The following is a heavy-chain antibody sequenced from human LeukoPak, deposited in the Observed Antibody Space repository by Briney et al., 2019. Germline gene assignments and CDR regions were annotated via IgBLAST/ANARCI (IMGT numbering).Heavy chain of an antibody. CDR3: ATQWTLRFLEWLFEFDDY. CDR1: GFTFSSYS. V-gene: IGHV3-48*01. Sequence: GGSLRLSCAASGFTFSSYSMNWVRQAPGKGLEWVSYISSSSSTIYYADSVKGRFTISRDNAKNSLYLQMNSLRAEDTAVYYCATQWTLRFLEWLFEFDDYWGQGTLVTVSS. CDR2: ISSSSSTI. D-gene: IGHD3-3*01. J-gene: IGHJ4*02.